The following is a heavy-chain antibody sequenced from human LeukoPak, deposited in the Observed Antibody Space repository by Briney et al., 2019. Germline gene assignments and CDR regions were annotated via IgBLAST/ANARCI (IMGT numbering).Heavy chain of an antibody. CDR1: GFTFNNYW. V-gene: IGHV3-74*01. J-gene: IGHJ5*02. D-gene: IGHD6-19*01. Sequence: QTGGSLRLSCAASGFTFNNYWMHWVRQAPGKGLVWVSRINSDGSSTSYADSVKGRFTISRDNAKNTLYLQMNSLRAEDTAVYYCARALAVAGTGGFDPWGQGTLVTVSS. CDR2: INSDGSST. CDR3: ARALAVAGTGGFDP.